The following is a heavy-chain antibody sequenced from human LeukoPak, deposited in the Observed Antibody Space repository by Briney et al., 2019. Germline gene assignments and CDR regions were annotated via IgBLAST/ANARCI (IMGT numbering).Heavy chain of an antibody. J-gene: IGHJ4*02. CDR2: IYYSGST. CDR3: ARSLAVTSPFDY. CDR1: GGSISSYY. D-gene: IGHD4-17*01. Sequence: KPSETQSLTCTVSGGSISSYYWSWIRQPPGKGLEWIGYIYYSGSTNYNPSLKSRVTISVDTSKNQFSLKLSSVTAADTAVYYCARSLAVTSPFDYWGQGTLVTVSS. V-gene: IGHV4-59*01.